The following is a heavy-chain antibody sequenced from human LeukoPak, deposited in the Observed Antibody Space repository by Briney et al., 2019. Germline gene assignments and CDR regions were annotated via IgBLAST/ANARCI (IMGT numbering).Heavy chain of an antibody. CDR2: ICSSSSAI. V-gene: IGHV3-21*01. Sequence: GGCLRLSCTASGFTFSSYSMNWVRQAPGKGLEWVSSICSSSSAISSADSVKGRFTISRDNAKNSLYLQMNSLRAEDTAVYYCARDREYQLLSVALDIWGQGTMVTVSS. D-gene: IGHD2-2*01. J-gene: IGHJ3*02. CDR1: GFTFSSYS. CDR3: ARDREYQLLSVALDI.